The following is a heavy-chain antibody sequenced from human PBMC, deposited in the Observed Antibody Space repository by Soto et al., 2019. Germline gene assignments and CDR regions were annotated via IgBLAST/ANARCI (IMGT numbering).Heavy chain of an antibody. CDR1: GDSVSSNSAA. CDR3: ARTPGIAVAITVFDY. D-gene: IGHD6-19*01. CDR2: TYYRSKWYN. J-gene: IGHJ4*02. V-gene: IGHV6-1*01. Sequence: PSQTLSLTGAISGDSVSSNSAAWNWIRQSPSRGLEWLGRTYYRSKWYNDYAVSVKSRITINPDTSKNQFSLQLNSVTPEDTAVYYCARTPGIAVAITVFDYWGQGTLVTVSS.